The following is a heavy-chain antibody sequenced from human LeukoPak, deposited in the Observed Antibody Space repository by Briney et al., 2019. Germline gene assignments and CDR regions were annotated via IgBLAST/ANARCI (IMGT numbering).Heavy chain of an antibody. D-gene: IGHD3-22*01. V-gene: IGHV1-46*01. CDR3: ARADHYYDSSGYPLGDI. CDR2: INPSGGNT. Sequence: ASVKVSCKASGYTFTSYYMHWVRQAPGQGLEWMGIINPSGGNTSYAQKFQGRVTMTRDTSTSTVYMELSSLRSEDTAVYYCARADHYYDSSGYPLGDIWGQGTMVTVSS. CDR1: GYTFTSYY. J-gene: IGHJ3*02.